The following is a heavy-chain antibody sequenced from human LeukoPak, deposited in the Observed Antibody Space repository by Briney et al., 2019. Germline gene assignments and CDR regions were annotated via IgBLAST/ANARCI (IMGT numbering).Heavy chain of an antibody. Sequence: SETLSLTCTVSGDSISSYYWSWIRQPPGKGLEWIGYIYYSGSTNYNPSLKSRVTISVDTSKNQFSLKLSSVTAADTAVYYCAGHGEHGDFVNWGQGTMVTVSS. V-gene: IGHV4-59*08. D-gene: IGHD2-21*01. CDR3: AGHGEHGDFVN. CDR1: GDSISSYY. J-gene: IGHJ3*01. CDR2: IYYSGST.